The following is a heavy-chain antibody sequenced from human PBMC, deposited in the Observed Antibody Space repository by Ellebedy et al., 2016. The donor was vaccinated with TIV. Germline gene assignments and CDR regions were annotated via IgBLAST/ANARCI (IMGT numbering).Heavy chain of an antibody. CDR1: GYTFTGYY. CDR2: ISAYNGNT. J-gene: IGHJ6*02. D-gene: IGHD3-10*01. V-gene: IGHV1-18*04. Sequence: ASVKVSCXASGYTFTGYYMHWVRQAPGQGLEWMGWISAYNGNTNYAQKLQGRVTMTTDTSTSTAYMELRSLRSDDTAVYYCARVAREGAMVRGVPAYGMDVWGQGTTVTVSS. CDR3: ARVAREGAMVRGVPAYGMDV.